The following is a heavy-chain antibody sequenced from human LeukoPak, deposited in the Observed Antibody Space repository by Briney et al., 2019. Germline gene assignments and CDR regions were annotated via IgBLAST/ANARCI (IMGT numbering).Heavy chain of an antibody. V-gene: IGHV4-59*01. CDR1: GGSISSYY. Sequence: SETLSLTCTVSGGSISSYYWSWIRQPPGKGLEWIGYIYHSGSTNYNPSLKSRVTISVDTSKNQFSLKLSSVTAADTAVYYCARDPPYGMDVWGQGTTVTVSS. CDR3: ARDPPYGMDV. J-gene: IGHJ6*02. CDR2: IYHSGST.